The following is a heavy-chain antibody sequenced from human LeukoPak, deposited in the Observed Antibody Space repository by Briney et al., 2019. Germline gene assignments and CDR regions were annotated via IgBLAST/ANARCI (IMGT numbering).Heavy chain of an antibody. CDR1: GGTVSRYP. J-gene: IGHJ5*02. CDR2: IIPIFGTA. D-gene: IGHD6-19*01. Sequence: GASVKVSCKASGGTVSRYPISWVRQAPGQGLEWMGGIIPIFGTANYAQKFQGRVTITADESTSTAYMELSSLRSEDTAVYYCARMTVSGRDNWFDPWGQGTLVTVSS. CDR3: ARMTVSGRDNWFDP. V-gene: IGHV1-69*01.